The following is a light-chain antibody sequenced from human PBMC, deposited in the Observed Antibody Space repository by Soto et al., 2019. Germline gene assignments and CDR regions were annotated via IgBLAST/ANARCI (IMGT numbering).Light chain of an antibody. CDR3: QQYYSTPTWT. CDR1: QSVLYSSNNKNY. V-gene: IGKV4-1*01. Sequence: IVMTQSPDSLAVSLGERATINCKSSQSVLYSSNNKNYLAWYQQKPGQPPKLLMYWASTRESGVPDRFSGSGSGTDFTLTISSLQAEDVAVYYCQQYYSTPTWTFGQGTKVEIK. CDR2: WAS. J-gene: IGKJ1*01.